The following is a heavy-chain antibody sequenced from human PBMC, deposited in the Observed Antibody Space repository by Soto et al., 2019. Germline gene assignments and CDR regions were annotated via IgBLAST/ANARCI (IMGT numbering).Heavy chain of an antibody. J-gene: IGHJ5*02. Sequence: GGSLRLSCAASGFTFSSYSMNWVRQAPGKGLEWVSSISSSSSYIYYADSVKGRFTISRDNAKNSLYLQMNSLRAEDTAVYYCARDRIGDFWSGYSWFDPWGQGTLVTVSS. CDR2: ISSSSSYI. V-gene: IGHV3-21*01. D-gene: IGHD3-3*01. CDR1: GFTFSSYS. CDR3: ARDRIGDFWSGYSWFDP.